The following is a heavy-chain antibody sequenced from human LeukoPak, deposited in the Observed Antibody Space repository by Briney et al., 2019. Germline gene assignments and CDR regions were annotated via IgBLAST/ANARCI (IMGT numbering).Heavy chain of an antibody. CDR1: GYTFTSYA. Sequence: ASVKVSCKASGYTFTSYAMHWVRQAPGQRLEWMGWINAGNGNTKYSQKFQGRVTITRDTSASTAYMELSSLRSEDTAVYYCARDLTYGSGEGYYYYYGMDVWGKGTTVTASS. J-gene: IGHJ6*04. CDR2: INAGNGNT. D-gene: IGHD3-10*01. CDR3: ARDLTYGSGEGYYYYYGMDV. V-gene: IGHV1-3*01.